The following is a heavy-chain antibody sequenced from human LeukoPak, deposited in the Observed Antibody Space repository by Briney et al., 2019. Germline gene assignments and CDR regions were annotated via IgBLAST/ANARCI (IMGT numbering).Heavy chain of an antibody. CDR2: ITTSSSYM. V-gene: IGHV3-21*01. D-gene: IGHD6-19*01. Sequence: GGSLRLSCAASGFTFSAYNMNWVRRTPGKGLEWVSSITTSSSYMVYADSVRGRFTISRDNAENSLYLQMNSLRDEDTAVYYCARDPYSGGYGAYYYYMDVWGKGTTVTVS. CDR3: ARDPYSGGYGAYYYYMDV. CDR1: GFTFSAYN. J-gene: IGHJ6*03.